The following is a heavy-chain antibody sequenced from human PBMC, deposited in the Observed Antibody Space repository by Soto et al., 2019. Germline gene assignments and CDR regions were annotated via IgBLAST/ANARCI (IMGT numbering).Heavy chain of an antibody. D-gene: IGHD3-3*02. Sequence: ASVKVSCKVSGYSYTSYYLHWVRQAPGQGLEWMGIINPNSGSTNSAQSFQGRVTMTRDTSTSTVYMELTSLRSDDTAVYYCARGTSIFGVIKIPFDYWGQGTLVTVSS. CDR2: INPNSGST. CDR3: ARGTSIFGVIKIPFDY. V-gene: IGHV1-46*01. J-gene: IGHJ4*02. CDR1: GYSYTSYY.